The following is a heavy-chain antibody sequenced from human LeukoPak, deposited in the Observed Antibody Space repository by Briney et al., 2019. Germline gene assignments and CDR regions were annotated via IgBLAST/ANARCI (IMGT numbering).Heavy chain of an antibody. D-gene: IGHD2-15*01. CDR3: ARTVVARSGPYFDL. V-gene: IGHV4-59*01. Sequence: SETLSLTCTVSGGSISGYYWSWIRQPPGKGLEWIAYIYYSGSTNYSPSLRSRVTMSIDTSNNQFSLKLSSVTEADTAVYYCARTVVARSGPYFDLWGRGTLVTVSS. CDR2: IYYSGST. J-gene: IGHJ2*01. CDR1: GGSISGYY.